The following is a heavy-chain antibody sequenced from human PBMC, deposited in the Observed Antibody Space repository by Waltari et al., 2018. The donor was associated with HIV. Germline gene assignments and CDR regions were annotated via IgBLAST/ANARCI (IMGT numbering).Heavy chain of an antibody. CDR1: GFTFSSYW. CDR2: IKHEGSEK. CDR3: ASLYCSGGSCYDY. V-gene: IGHV3-7*01. Sequence: EVQLVESGGGLVQPGGSLRLSCAASGFTFSSYWMTWVRQAPGKGLGWLANIKHEGSEKYYADSVKGRFTISRDNAKNSLYLQMNSLRAEDTAVYYCASLYCSGGSCYDYWGQGTLVTVSS. J-gene: IGHJ4*02. D-gene: IGHD2-15*01.